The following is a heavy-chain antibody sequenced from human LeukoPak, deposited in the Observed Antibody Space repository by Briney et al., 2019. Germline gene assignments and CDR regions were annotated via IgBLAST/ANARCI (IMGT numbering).Heavy chain of an antibody. CDR3: ARGEDGNYYFQH. J-gene: IGHJ1*01. CDR1: GGSFSGYS. V-gene: IGHV4-34*01. CDR2: INHSGSS. Sequence: SETLSLTCAVYGGSFSGYSWSWIRQPPGKGLEWIGEINHSGSSNYNPSLKSRVTISVDTSKNQFSLKLSSVTAADTAVYYGARGEDGNYYFQHWGQGTLVTVSS. D-gene: IGHD4-17*01.